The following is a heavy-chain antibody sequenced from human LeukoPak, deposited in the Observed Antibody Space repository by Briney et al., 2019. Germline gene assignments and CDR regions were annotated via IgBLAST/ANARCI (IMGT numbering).Heavy chain of an antibody. D-gene: IGHD4-23*01. CDR3: AKEQRRYGGNSERFDY. J-gene: IGHJ4*02. CDR2: ISGSGGST. V-gene: IGHV3-23*01. Sequence: AGGSLRLSCAASGFTFSSYAMSWVRQAPGKGLEWVSAISGSGGSTYYADSVKGRFTISRDNSKNTLYLQMNSLRAEDTAVNYCAKEQRRYGGNSERFDYWGQGTLVTVSS. CDR1: GFTFSSYA.